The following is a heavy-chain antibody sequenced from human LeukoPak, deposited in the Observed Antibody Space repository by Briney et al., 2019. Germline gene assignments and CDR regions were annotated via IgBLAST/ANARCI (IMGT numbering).Heavy chain of an antibody. CDR2: IWYDGSNK. CDR1: GFSFSSSW. Sequence: GGSLRLSCAASGFSFSSSWMHWVRQAPGKGLEWVAVIWYDGSNKYYADYVKGRFTISRDNSKSTLYLQMNSLRAEGTAVYYCARGFRSIAAAGPPDLYYDYGMDVWGQGTTVTVSS. CDR3: ARGFRSIAAAGPPDLYYDYGMDV. D-gene: IGHD6-13*01. J-gene: IGHJ6*02. V-gene: IGHV3-33*08.